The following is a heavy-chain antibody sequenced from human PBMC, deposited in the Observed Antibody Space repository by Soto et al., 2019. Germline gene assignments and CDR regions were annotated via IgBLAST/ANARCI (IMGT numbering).Heavy chain of an antibody. CDR3: AKGITLCGVAPPLAPSDY. J-gene: IGHJ4*02. Sequence: HPGGSLRLSCAASGFTFSSYAMSWVRQAPGKGLEWVSTVSVSGGTTYYADSVKGRFTISRDNPKNTLYLQMNSLRVEDTAAYYCAKGITLCGVAPPLAPSDYWGQGTLVTVSS. D-gene: IGHD3-3*01. V-gene: IGHV3-23*01. CDR1: GFTFSSYA. CDR2: VSVSGGTT.